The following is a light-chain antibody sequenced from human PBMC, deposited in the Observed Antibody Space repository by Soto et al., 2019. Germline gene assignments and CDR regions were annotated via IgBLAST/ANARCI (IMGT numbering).Light chain of an antibody. J-gene: IGKJ5*01. CDR1: QSVSSY. Sequence: EIVLTQSPATLSFSPGERATLSCRASQSVSSYLAWYQQKPGQAPRLLIYDTSNRATGIPARFSGSGSGTDFTLTIRSLEPEDFAVYYCQQRSNWPITFGQGTRLEIK. CDR3: QQRSNWPIT. CDR2: DTS. V-gene: IGKV3-11*01.